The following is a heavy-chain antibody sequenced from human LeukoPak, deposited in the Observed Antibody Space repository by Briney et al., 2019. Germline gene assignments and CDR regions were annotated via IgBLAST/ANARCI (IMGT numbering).Heavy chain of an antibody. V-gene: IGHV4-59*01. D-gene: IGHD6-19*01. CDR2: IYYSGST. J-gene: IGHJ1*01. CDR1: GGSISSYY. Sequence: SETLSLTCTVSGGSISSYYWSWIRQPPGKGLEWIGYIYYSGSTYYNPSLKSRVTISVDTSKNQFSLKLSSVTAADTAVYYCARSFGSSGWYPESEYFQHWGQGTLVTVSS. CDR3: ARSFGSSGWYPESEYFQH.